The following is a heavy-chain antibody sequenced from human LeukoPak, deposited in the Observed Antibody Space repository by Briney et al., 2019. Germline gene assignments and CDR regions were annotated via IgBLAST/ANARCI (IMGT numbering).Heavy chain of an antibody. CDR3: AKYRFVDYYYDSSGYWEGFDY. CDR1: GFTVRTYG. D-gene: IGHD3-22*01. J-gene: IGHJ4*02. Sequence: RSGGSLRLSCAGSGFTVRTYGMHWVRQAPGKGLEWVAFIRYDGSNKYYADSVKGRFTISRDNSKNTLYLQMNSLRAEDTAVYYCAKYRFVDYYYDSSGYWEGFDYWGQGTLVTVSS. V-gene: IGHV3-30*02. CDR2: IRYDGSNK.